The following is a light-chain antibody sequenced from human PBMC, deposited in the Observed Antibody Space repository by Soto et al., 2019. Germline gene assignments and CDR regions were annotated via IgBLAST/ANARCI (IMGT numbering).Light chain of an antibody. J-gene: IGKJ1*01. CDR3: HQYSSTPAT. Sequence: EIVLTQSPGTLSLSPGERATLSCRASQSVSSSYLAWYQQRRGQAPRLLIYGATSRATGIPDRFSGSGSGTDFSLTINRLEPEEYAVYYFHQYSSTPATFGQGNKVEIK. CDR2: GAT. V-gene: IGKV3-20*01. CDR1: QSVSSSY.